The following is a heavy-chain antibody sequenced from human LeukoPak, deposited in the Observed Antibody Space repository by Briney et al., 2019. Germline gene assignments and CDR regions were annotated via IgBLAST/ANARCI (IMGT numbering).Heavy chain of an antibody. CDR1: GYSIISGYY. D-gene: IGHD3-3*01. CDR3: ARDRDPGVRDLES. V-gene: IGHV4-38-2*02. CDR2: IHHSGNT. Sequence: SETLSLTCTVAGYSIISGYYGGWIRQPPGKGLEWIGTIHHSGNTYYNSSLKSRATISVDTSKNQFSLKLNSVTAADAAMYYCARDRDPGVRDLESWGQGTMVTVSS. J-gene: IGHJ3*01.